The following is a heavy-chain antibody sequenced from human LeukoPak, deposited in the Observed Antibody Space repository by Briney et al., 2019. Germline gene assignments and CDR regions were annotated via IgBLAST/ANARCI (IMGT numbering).Heavy chain of an antibody. J-gene: IGHJ4*02. V-gene: IGHV3-48*01. CDR1: GFTFSSYS. D-gene: IGHD3-3*01. CDR3: ARASRYDFSSGYPYYFDY. CDR2: ISSSSSTI. Sequence: PGGSLRLSCAASGFTFSSYSMNWVRQAPGKGLEWVTYISSSSSTIYYADSVKGRFTISRDNAKNSLYLQMNSLRAEDTAVYYCARASRYDFSSGYPYYFDYWGQGILVTVSS.